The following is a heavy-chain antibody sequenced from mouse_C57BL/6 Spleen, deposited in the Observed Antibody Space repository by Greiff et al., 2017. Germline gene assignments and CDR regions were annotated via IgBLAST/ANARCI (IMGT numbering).Heavy chain of an antibody. CDR1: GYTFTDYY. V-gene: IGHV1-76*01. Sequence: VQLQESGAELVRPGASVKLSCKASGYTFTDYYINWVKQRPGQGLEWIVRIYPGSGNTYYNEKFKGKATLTAEKSSSTAYMQLSSLTSEDSAVYFCARGYDFDYWGQGTTLTVSS. CDR3: ARGYDFDY. D-gene: IGHD2-10*02. J-gene: IGHJ2*01. CDR2: IYPGSGNT.